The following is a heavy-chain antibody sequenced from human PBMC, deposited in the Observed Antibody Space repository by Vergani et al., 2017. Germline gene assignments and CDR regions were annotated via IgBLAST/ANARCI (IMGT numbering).Heavy chain of an antibody. Sequence: QLQLQESGPGLVKPSETLSLTCTVSGGSISSSSYYWSWIRQPPGKGLEWIGEINHSGSTNYNPSLKSRVTISVDTSKNQFSLKLSSVTAADTAVYYCARIVGNYYYYYGMDVWGQGTTVTVSS. CDR3: ARIVGNYYYYYGMDV. D-gene: IGHD2-15*01. CDR2: INHSGST. CDR1: GGSISSSSYY. J-gene: IGHJ6*02. V-gene: IGHV4-39*07.